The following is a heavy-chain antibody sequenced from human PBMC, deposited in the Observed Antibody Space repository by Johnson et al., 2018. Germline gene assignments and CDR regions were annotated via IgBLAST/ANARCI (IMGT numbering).Heavy chain of an antibody. CDR3: AKDRSTGRFDYYYMDV. Sequence: VQLVESGGALVQPGRSLRLSCAASGFIFDEFAMHWVRQAPGKGLEWVSGISWTSGDIGYAASVKGRFTVSRDNAKNSLYLQMNGLRAEDTAFYYCAKDRSTGRFDYYYMDVWGKGTTVTVSS. D-gene: IGHD3-3*01. V-gene: IGHV3-9*01. CDR1: GFIFDEFA. CDR2: ISWTSGDI. J-gene: IGHJ6*03.